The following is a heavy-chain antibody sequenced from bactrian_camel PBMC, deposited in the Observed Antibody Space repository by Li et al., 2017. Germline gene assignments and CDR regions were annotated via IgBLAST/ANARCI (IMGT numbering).Heavy chain of an antibody. CDR3: AASYYCSDRDRLADWRYNY. D-gene: IGHD4*01. V-gene: IGHV3S6*01. J-gene: IGHJ4*01. CDR1: GFTFSPYY. Sequence: VQLVESGGGLVQPGGSLRLSCAASGFTFSPYYMNWVRQAPGKGLEWVSGIYSDGTKTYYADSVKGRFTISRDNAKNTLYLQMNSLKSEDTGLYYCAASYYCSDRDRLADWRYNYWGQGTQVTVS. CDR2: IYSDGTKT.